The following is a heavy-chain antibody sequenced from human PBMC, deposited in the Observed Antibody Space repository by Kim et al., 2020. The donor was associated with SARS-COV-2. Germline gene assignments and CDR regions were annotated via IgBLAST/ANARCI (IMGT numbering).Heavy chain of an antibody. Sequence: SETLSLTCTVSGGSISSSSYYWGWIRQPPGKGLEWIGSIYYSGSTYYNPSLKSRVTISVDTSKNQFSLKLSSVTAADMAVYYCASHERGVIDYWGQGTLVTVSS. CDR2: IYYSGST. D-gene: IGHD2-21*01. J-gene: IGHJ4*02. CDR1: GGSISSSSYY. V-gene: IGHV4-39*01. CDR3: ASHERGVIDY.